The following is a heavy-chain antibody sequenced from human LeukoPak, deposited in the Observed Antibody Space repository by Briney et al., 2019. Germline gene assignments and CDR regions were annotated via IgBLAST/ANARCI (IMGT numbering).Heavy chain of an antibody. CDR2: ISDSPDIT. J-gene: IGHJ6*03. Sequence: GGSLRLSCAASGFTFSNYGMHWVRQAPGKGLEWLSLISDSPDITYYTDSVKGRFTISRSNSNNTVYLQMNNLRAEDTAVYYCARRARVRMVYFYYFMDIWGKGTTVTVSS. CDR1: GFTFSNYG. CDR3: ARRARVRMVYFYYFMDI. D-gene: IGHD2-8*01. V-gene: IGHV3-23*01.